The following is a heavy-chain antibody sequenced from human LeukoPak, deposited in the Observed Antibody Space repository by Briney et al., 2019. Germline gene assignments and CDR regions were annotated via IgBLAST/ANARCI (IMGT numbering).Heavy chain of an antibody. CDR2: ISSSGSTI. J-gene: IGHJ3*02. D-gene: IGHD1-7*01. V-gene: IGHV3-11*01. Sequence: TGGSLRLSCAASGFTFSDHYMSWIRQAPGKGLEWVSYISSSGSTIYYADSVKGRFTISRDNAKNSLYLQMNSLRAEDTAVYYCARVRNRNYRDAFDIWGQGTMVTVSS. CDR3: ARVRNRNYRDAFDI. CDR1: GFTFSDHY.